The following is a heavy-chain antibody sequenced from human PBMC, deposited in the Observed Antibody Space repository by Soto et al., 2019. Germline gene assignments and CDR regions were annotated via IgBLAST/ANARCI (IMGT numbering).Heavy chain of an antibody. CDR2: IYYSGST. V-gene: IGHV4-59*01. J-gene: IGHJ6*02. Sequence: SETLSLTCTVSGGSTSSYYWSWIRQPPGKGLEWIGYIYYSGSTNYNPSLKSRVTISVDTSKNQFSLKLSSVTAADTAVYYCARDLTMVRGVILGYRMDVWGQGTTVTVYS. CDR1: GGSTSSYY. CDR3: ARDLTMVRGVILGYRMDV. D-gene: IGHD3-10*01.